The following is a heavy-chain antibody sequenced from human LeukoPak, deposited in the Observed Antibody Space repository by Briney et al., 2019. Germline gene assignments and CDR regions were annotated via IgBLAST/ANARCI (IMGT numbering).Heavy chain of an antibody. D-gene: IGHD1-14*01. CDR3: ARDSGERTGYYFDY. CDR1: GGTFSNYA. J-gene: IGHJ4*02. Sequence: SVKVSCQASGGTFSNYALSWVRQAPAQGLEWMGGIIPIFGTANYAQKFQGRVTITTDESTSTAYMELSSLRSEDTAVYYCARDSGERTGYYFDYWGQGTLVTVPS. CDR2: IIPIFGTA. V-gene: IGHV1-69*05.